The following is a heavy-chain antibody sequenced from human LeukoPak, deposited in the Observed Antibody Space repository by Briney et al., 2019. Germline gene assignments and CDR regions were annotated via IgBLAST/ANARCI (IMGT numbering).Heavy chain of an antibody. Sequence: SETLSLTCAVYGGSFSGYYWSWIRQPPGKGLEWIGEINHSGSTNYNPSLKSRVTISVDTSKNQFSLKLSSETAADTAVYYCARRRRGRWSLNWFDPWGQGTLVTVSS. J-gene: IGHJ5*02. CDR2: INHSGST. D-gene: IGHD2-21*02. V-gene: IGHV4-34*01. CDR1: GGSFSGYY. CDR3: ARRRRGRWSLNWFDP.